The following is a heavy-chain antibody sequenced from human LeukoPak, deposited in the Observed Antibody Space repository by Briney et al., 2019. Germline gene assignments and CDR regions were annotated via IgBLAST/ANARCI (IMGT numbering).Heavy chain of an antibody. V-gene: IGHV3-33*01. CDR2: LWYDGSNK. CDR1: GFPFSRYG. D-gene: IGHD3-22*01. CDR3: ARSYDSSGYLE. J-gene: IGHJ4*02. Sequence: GGSLRLSRAASGFPFSRYGMHWARQAPGKGLEWVAVLWYDGSNKYYADSVKGRFTIYRDISKHTLYLQMNSLRAEDVAVYDCARSYDSSGYLEWGQGTLVTVSS.